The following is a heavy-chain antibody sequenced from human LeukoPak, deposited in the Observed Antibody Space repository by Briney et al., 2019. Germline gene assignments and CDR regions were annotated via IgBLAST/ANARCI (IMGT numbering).Heavy chain of an antibody. V-gene: IGHV3-23*01. D-gene: IGHD2-2*01. CDR1: GFTFSSHA. J-gene: IGHJ4*02. Sequence: GGSLRLSCAASGFTFSSHAMTWVRQAPGQGLECVSGISGTGNNIYYADSVKGRFIISRDNSKNTLYLQMNSLRAEDTAVYYCAKDLIYWRGTNCYAGGGFWGQGTRVTVSS. CDR2: ISGTGNNI. CDR3: AKDLIYWRGTNCYAGGGF.